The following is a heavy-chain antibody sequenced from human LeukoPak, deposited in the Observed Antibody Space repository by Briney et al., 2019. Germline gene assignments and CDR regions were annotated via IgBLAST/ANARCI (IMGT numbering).Heavy chain of an antibody. Sequence: SETLSLTCAVSGGSFSGYYWSWIRQPPGKGLEYIGDINHVGGTNYNPSLKSRVTISEDSSKNQVSLQLNSVTAADTAVYYCARARSSSPYYYYYYMDVWGKGTTVTVSS. CDR1: GGSFSGYY. V-gene: IGHV4-34*01. J-gene: IGHJ6*03. CDR2: INHVGGT. CDR3: ARARSSSPYYYYYYMDV. D-gene: IGHD6-6*01.